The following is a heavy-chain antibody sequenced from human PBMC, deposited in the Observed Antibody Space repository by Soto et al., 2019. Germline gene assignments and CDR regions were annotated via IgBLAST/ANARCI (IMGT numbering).Heavy chain of an antibody. J-gene: IGHJ3*02. CDR1: GYTFTGYY. D-gene: IGHD6-6*01. CDR2: INPNSGGT. V-gene: IGHV1-2*02. CDR3: VRVLAYSSSSIRLNAFDI. Sequence: ASVKVSCKASGYTFTGYYMHWVRQAPGQGLEWMGWINPNSGGTNYAQKFQGRVTMTRDTSISTAYMELSRLRSDDTAVYYCVRVLAYSSSSIRLNAFDIWGQGTMVTVSS.